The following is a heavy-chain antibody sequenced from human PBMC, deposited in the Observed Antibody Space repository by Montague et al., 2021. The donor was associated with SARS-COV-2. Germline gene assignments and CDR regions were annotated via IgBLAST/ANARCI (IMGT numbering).Heavy chain of an antibody. V-gene: IGHV4-39*01. CDR1: GDSTRSSGYY. J-gene: IGHJ5*02. CDR2: VYYSGST. CDR3: ARLGFVELWLNLGWFDP. Sequence: SETLSLTCSVSGDSTRSSGYYWGWIRQPPGKGLDWIGTVYYSGSTNYNPSLKSRVTMPVDTSKNQFSLELRSVTAADTAVYYCARLGFVELWLNLGWFDPWGQGTLVTVSS. D-gene: IGHD3-16*02.